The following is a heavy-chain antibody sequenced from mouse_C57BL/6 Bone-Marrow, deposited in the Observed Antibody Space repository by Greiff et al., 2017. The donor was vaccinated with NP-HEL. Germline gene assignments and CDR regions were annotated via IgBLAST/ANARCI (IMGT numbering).Heavy chain of an antibody. Sequence: VQLQQPGTELVKPGASVKLSCKASGYTFTSYWMHWVKQRPGQGLEWIGNINPSNGGTNYNEKFKSKATLTVDKSSSTAYMQLSSLTSEDSAVYYCARFLLEYYYAMDYWGQGTSVTVSS. CDR2: INPSNGGT. CDR1: GYTFTSYW. V-gene: IGHV1-53*01. D-gene: IGHD2-1*01. CDR3: ARFLLEYYYAMDY. J-gene: IGHJ4*01.